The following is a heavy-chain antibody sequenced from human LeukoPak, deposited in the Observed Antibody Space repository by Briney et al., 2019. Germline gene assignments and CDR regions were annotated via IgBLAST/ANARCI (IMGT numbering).Heavy chain of an antibody. Sequence: GASVKVSCKASGYTFTGYYMHWVRQAPGQGLEWMGWINPNSGGTNYAQKFQGRVTMTRDTSISTAYMELSRLRSDDTAVYYCARAGRVYDILTALDPWGQGTLVTVSS. CDR2: INPNSGGT. J-gene: IGHJ5*02. D-gene: IGHD3-9*01. V-gene: IGHV1-2*02. CDR3: ARAGRVYDILTALDP. CDR1: GYTFTGYY.